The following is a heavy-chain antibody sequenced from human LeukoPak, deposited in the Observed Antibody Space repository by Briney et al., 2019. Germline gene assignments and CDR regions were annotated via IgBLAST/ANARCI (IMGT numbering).Heavy chain of an antibody. Sequence: GSLRLSCEASGFIFSSYAMSWVRQAPGKGLVWVSGIIGSGGSTHYADSVKGRFTISRDNSKNTLYLHMNTLRAEDTAVYYCAKESDYDFWSAYYTGWGQGTTVTVAS. CDR3: AKESDYDFWSAYYTG. D-gene: IGHD3-3*01. J-gene: IGHJ6*02. CDR2: IIGSGGST. CDR1: GFIFSSYA. V-gene: IGHV3-23*01.